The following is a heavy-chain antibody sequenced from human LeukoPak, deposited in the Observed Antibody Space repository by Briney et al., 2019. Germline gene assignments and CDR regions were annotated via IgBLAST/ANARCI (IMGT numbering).Heavy chain of an antibody. CDR1: GGSISSYY. V-gene: IGHV4-59*01. CDR3: ARDNIRDDAFDI. J-gene: IGHJ3*02. Sequence: SETLSLTCTVSGGSISSYYWSWIRQPPGKGLEWIGYIYYSGSTNYNPSLKSRVTISVDTSKNQFSLKLSSVTAADTAVYYCARDNIRDDAFDIWGQGTMVTVSS. D-gene: IGHD2-2*02. CDR2: IYYSGST.